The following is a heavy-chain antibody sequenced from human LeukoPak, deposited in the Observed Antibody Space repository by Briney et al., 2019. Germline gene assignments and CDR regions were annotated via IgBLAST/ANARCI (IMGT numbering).Heavy chain of an antibody. V-gene: IGHV3-74*03. CDR2: INTDGSTT. CDR3: ARCRRTSCYGNTFDI. Sequence: PGGSLRLSCAASGFXLSYSWIHWVRQAPGKGLMWVSHINTDGSTTKYADSVKGRFTISRDNAKNTLYLQMNSLKTEDTAVYYCARCRRTSCYGNTFDIWGQGTMVTVSS. D-gene: IGHD2-2*01. J-gene: IGHJ3*02. CDR1: GFXLSYSW.